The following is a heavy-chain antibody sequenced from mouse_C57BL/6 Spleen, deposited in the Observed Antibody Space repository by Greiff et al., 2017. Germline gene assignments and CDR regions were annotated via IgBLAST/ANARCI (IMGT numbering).Heavy chain of an antibody. D-gene: IGHD2-3*01. CDR1: GFTFSNYW. Sequence: EVKVEESGGGLVQPGGSMKLSCVASGFTFSNYWMNWVRQSPEQGLEWVAQIRLKSDNYATHYAESVKGRFTISRDDSKSSVYLQMNNLRAEDTGIYYCTKTNDGYYWFAYWGQGTLVTVSA. V-gene: IGHV6-3*01. CDR2: IRLKSDNYAT. J-gene: IGHJ3*01. CDR3: TKTNDGYYWFAY.